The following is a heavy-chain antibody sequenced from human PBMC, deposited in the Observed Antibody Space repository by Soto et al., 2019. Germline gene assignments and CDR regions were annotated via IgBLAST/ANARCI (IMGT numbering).Heavy chain of an antibody. D-gene: IGHD6-13*01. Sequence: SETLSLTCAVSSDSVSTSDWWSWVRQPPGKGLEWIGEIYHSGSTNYNPSLKSRVTISVDKSRNQFSLELNSVIAADTAVYYCAISSWYSIDFWGQGALVTVSS. CDR2: IYHSGST. CDR3: AISSWYSIDF. CDR1: SDSVSTSDW. J-gene: IGHJ4*02. V-gene: IGHV4-4*02.